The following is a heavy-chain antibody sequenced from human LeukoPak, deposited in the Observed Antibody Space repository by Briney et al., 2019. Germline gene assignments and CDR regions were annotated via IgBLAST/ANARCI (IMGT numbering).Heavy chain of an antibody. V-gene: IGHV3-11*04. CDR3: ARVSYSSSYYFDY. Sequence: GGSLRLSCAASGFTFSDHYMNWVRQAPGKGLEWVSYICSSASTMHYADSVKGRFTISRDNAMNSLSLQMNRLRVENTAVYYCARVSYSSSYYFDYWGQGALVTASS. CDR1: GFTFSDHY. J-gene: IGHJ4*02. D-gene: IGHD6-6*01. CDR2: ICSSASTM.